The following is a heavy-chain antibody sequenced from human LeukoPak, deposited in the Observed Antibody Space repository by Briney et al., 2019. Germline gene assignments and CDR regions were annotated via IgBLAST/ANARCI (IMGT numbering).Heavy chain of an antibody. CDR1: GFTFSDSF. CDR3: ARGDSSGVPDY. Sequence: GGSLRLSCAASGFTFSDSFMNWIRQAPGKGLEWLSYISHSGSNLDYAESVRGRFTISRDDANHSLYLQINSLRAEDTAVYYCARGDSSGVPDYWGQGTLVTVSS. J-gene: IGHJ4*02. D-gene: IGHD3-22*01. V-gene: IGHV3-11*01. CDR2: ISHSGSNL.